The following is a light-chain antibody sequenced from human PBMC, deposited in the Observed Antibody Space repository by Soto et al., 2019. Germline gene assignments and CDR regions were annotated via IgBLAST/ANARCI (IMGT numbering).Light chain of an antibody. CDR1: SRDVGIYNY. J-gene: IGLJ2*01. Sequence: QSVLTQPRSVSGSPGQSVTVSCTGTSRDVGIYNYVSWYQQRPGTAPKVMIYDVTKRPPGVPDRFSGSKSANTASLTISGLQADDEADYYCCSYAGNYTLLFGGGTKVTVL. V-gene: IGLV2-11*01. CDR2: DVT. CDR3: CSYAGNYTLL.